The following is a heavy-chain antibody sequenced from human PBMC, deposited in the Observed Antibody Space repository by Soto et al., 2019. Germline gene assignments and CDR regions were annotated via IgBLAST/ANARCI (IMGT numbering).Heavy chain of an antibody. CDR2: ISGSGGST. CDR3: AKDRKYLRAALLVY. J-gene: IGHJ4*02. CDR1: VFTFSSYA. Sequence: PGGSLRLSCAASVFTFSSYAMSWVRQARGKGLEWVSAISGSGGSTYYADSVKGRFTISRDNSKNTLYLQMNSLRAEDTAVYYCAKDRKYLRAALLVYWGQGTLVTVSS. D-gene: IGHD6-6*01. V-gene: IGHV3-23*01.